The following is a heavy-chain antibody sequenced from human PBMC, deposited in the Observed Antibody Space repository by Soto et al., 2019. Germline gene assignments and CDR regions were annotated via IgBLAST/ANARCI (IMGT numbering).Heavy chain of an antibody. CDR2: IYYSGST. J-gene: IGHJ4*02. Sequence: SETLSLTCTVSGGSISSGGYYWSWIRQHPGKGLEWIGYIYYSGSTYYNPSLKSRVTISVDTSKNQFSLKLSSVTAADTAVYYCARSLPTPDYDFWSGYSEPFDYWGQGTLVTVSS. V-gene: IGHV4-31*03. CDR3: ARSLPTPDYDFWSGYSEPFDY. CDR1: GGSISSGGYY. D-gene: IGHD3-3*01.